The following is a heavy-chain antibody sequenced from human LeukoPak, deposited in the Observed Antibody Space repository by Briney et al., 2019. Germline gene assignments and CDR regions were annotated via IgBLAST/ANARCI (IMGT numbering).Heavy chain of an antibody. D-gene: IGHD2-21*02. CDR3: ARVSRRIVVVTAARFVDY. V-gene: IGHV4-34*01. CDR2: INHSGST. CDR1: GGSISGYY. J-gene: IGHJ4*02. Sequence: PSETLSLTCAVYGGSISGYYWSWIRQPPGKGLEWIGEINHSGSTNYNPSLKSRVTISVDTSKNQFSLKLSSVTAADTAVYYCARVSRRIVVVTAARFVDYWGQGTLVTVSS.